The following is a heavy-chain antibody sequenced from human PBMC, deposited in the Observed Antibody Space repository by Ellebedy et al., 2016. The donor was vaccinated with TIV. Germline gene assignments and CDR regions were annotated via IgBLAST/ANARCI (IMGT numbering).Heavy chain of an antibody. CDR2: INHSGST. Sequence: SETLSLXCAVYGGSFSGYYWSWIRQPPGKGLEWIGEINHSGSTNYNPSLKSRVTISVDTSKNQFSLKLSSVTAADTAVYYCARLYRTGYSYGYQRRTRFDPWGQGTLVTVSS. V-gene: IGHV4-34*01. D-gene: IGHD5-18*01. CDR1: GGSFSGYY. J-gene: IGHJ5*02. CDR3: ARLYRTGYSYGYQRRTRFDP.